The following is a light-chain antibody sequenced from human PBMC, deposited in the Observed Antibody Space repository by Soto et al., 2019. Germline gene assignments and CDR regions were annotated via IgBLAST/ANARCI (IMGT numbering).Light chain of an antibody. J-gene: IGKJ2*01. CDR3: QQYSRSRPWYT. V-gene: IGKV3D-20*01. CDR2: NAS. Sequence: VLTQSPATMSVSPGERVTLSCGASQSVSRNFLSWYQQKPGLAPRPLIYNASHRATGIPDRFSGSGSGTDFTLTISGLEPEDFAVYYCQQYSRSRPWYTFGQGTKLEIK. CDR1: QSVSRNF.